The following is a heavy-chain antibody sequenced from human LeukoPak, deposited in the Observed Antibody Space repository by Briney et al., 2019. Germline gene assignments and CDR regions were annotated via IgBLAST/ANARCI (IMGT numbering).Heavy chain of an antibody. CDR3: ARGWNYQSPLGAFDI. CDR2: INPNSGGT. D-gene: IGHD1-7*01. CDR1: GYTFTGYY. Sequence: ASVKVSCKASGYTFTGYYMHWVRQAPGQGLEWMGWINPNSGGTNYAQKFQGRVTMTRDTSISTAYMELSRLRSDDTAVYYCARGWNYQSPLGAFDIWGQGTMVTVSS. J-gene: IGHJ3*02. V-gene: IGHV1-2*02.